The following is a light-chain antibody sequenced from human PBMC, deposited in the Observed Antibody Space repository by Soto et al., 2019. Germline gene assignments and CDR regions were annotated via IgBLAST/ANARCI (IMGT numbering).Light chain of an antibody. J-gene: IGKJ2*01. CDR2: GAS. Sequence: EIVMTQSPATLPVSPGERATLSCRASQSVSNNLAWVQQKPGQAPRLLMYGASPRATGIPARFSGSGSGTEFTLTISSLQSEDFAVYYCQQYNKWPPYTFGQGTKLEIK. V-gene: IGKV3-15*01. CDR1: QSVSNN. CDR3: QQYNKWPPYT.